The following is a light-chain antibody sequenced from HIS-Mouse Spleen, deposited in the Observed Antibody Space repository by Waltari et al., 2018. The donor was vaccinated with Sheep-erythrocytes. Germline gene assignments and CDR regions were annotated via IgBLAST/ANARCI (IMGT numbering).Light chain of an antibody. CDR3: CSYAGSSTPWV. Sequence: QSALTQPASVSGSPGQSITISCTGTSSDVGSYNLVSWYQQHPGQAPKLMVYEGSKRRSGVSNRFPGSKSGNTASLTISGRQAEDEADYYCCSYAGSSTPWVFGGGTKLTVL. CDR2: EGS. V-gene: IGLV2-23*01. J-gene: IGLJ3*02. CDR1: SSDVGSYNL.